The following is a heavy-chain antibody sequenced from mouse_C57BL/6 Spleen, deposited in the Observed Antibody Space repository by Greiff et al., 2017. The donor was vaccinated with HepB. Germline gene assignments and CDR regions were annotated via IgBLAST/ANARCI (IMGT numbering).Heavy chain of an antibody. Sequence: DVMLVESGGGLVKPGGSLKLSCAASGFTFSSYAMSWVRQTPEKRLEWVATISDGGSYTYYPDNVKGRFTISRDNAKNNLYLQMSHLKSEDPAMYYGARVSTRYYYDYWGQGTTLTGSS. D-gene: IGHD2-1*01. V-gene: IGHV5-4*03. CDR3: ARVSTRYYYDY. CDR1: GFTFSSYA. CDR2: ISDGGSYT. J-gene: IGHJ2*01.